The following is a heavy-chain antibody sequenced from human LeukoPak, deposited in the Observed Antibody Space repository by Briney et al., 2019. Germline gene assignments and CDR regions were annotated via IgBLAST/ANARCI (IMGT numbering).Heavy chain of an antibody. V-gene: IGHV4-59*12. Sequence: SSETLSLTCTVSGGSISSYYWSWIRQPPGKGLEWIGYIYYSGSTYYNPSLKSRVTISVDTSKNQFSLKLSSVTAADTAVYYCARVRVIAARAYFDYWGQGTLVTVSS. CDR1: GGSISSYY. J-gene: IGHJ4*02. CDR3: ARVRVIAARAYFDY. D-gene: IGHD6-6*01. CDR2: IYYSGST.